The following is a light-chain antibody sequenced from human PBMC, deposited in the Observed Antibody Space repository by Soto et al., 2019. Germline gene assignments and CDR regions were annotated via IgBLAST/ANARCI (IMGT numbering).Light chain of an antibody. J-gene: IGKJ1*01. CDR3: QQYGSSGT. CDR1: QSVSNNY. Sequence: EIVLTQSPGTLSLSLGDRATLSCRASQSVSNNYLAWYQQKPGQAPRLLIYGASNRATGIPDRFSGSGSGTDFTLTISRLEPEDFAVYYCQQYGSSGTFGQGTKVDI. V-gene: IGKV3-20*01. CDR2: GAS.